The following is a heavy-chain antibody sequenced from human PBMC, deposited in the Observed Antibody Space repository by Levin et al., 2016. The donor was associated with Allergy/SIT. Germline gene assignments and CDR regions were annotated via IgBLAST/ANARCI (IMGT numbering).Heavy chain of an antibody. CDR1: GLPFSTSV. Sequence: GGSLRLSCAASGLPFSTSVMSWVRQAPGRELECVSTIYSDGTTNDYADSVKGRFTISRDNSRNTLYLQMNSLTVADTAIYYCAKWREGLQSEFDSWGQGTLVTVSS. CDR2: IYSDGTTN. J-gene: IGHJ5*01. V-gene: IGHV3-23*05. CDR3: AKWREGLQSEFDS.